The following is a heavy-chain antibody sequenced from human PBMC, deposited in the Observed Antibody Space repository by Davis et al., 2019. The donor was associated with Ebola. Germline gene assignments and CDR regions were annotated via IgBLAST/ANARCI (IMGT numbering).Heavy chain of an antibody. CDR2: IYSGGST. V-gene: IGHV3-66*01. D-gene: IGHD3-10*01. J-gene: IGHJ6*02. Sequence: ETLSLTCAVSGGSISSSNWWSWVRQPPGKGLEWVSVIYSGGSTYYADSVKGRFTISRDNSKNTLYLQMNSLRAEDTAVYYCARIQSGHHGMDVWGQGTTVTVSS. CDR3: ARIQSGHHGMDV. CDR1: GGSISSSNW.